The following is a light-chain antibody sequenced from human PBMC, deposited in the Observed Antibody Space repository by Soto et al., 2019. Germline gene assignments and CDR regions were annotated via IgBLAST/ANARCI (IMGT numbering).Light chain of an antibody. CDR1: SSNIGAGYD. CDR3: QSYDSRLSGWV. CDR2: GDS. J-gene: IGLJ3*02. V-gene: IGLV1-40*01. Sequence: QSVLTQPPSVSGAPGQRVTISCTGSSSNIGAGYDVHWYQQLPGTAPKLLIHGDSNRPSGVPDRFSGSKSGTSASLAITGLQPEDEADYYCQSYDSRLSGWVFGGGTKVTVL.